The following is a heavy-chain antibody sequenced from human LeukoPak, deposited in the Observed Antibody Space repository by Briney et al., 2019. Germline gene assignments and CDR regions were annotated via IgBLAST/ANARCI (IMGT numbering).Heavy chain of an antibody. J-gene: IGHJ4*02. CDR2: IYTSGST. CDR1: GGSISSYY. V-gene: IGHV4-4*07. CDR3: AREFPRLGRVDY. D-gene: IGHD6-19*01. Sequence: SGTLSLTCTASGGSISSYYWSWIRQPAGKGLEWIGRIYTSGSTNYNPSLKSRVTMSVDTSKNQFSLKLSSVTAADTAVYYCAREFPRLGRVDYWGQGTLVTVSS.